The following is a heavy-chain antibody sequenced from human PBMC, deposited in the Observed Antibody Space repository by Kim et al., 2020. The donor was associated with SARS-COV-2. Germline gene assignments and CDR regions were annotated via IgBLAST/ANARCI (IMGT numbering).Heavy chain of an antibody. CDR2: IYYSGST. CDR1: GGSISSYY. V-gene: IGHV4-59*01. J-gene: IGHJ4*02. CDR3: ARAGGRSIAAANLDY. D-gene: IGHD6-13*01. Sequence: SETLSLTCTVSGGSISSYYWSWIRQPPGKGLEWIGYIYYSGSTNYNPSLKSRVTITVDTSKNQFSLKLSSVIAADTAVYYCARAGGRSIAAANLDYWGQGTLVTVSS.